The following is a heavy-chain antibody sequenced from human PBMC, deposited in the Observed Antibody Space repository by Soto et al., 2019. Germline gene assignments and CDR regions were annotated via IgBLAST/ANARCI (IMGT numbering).Heavy chain of an antibody. Sequence: QVQLVQSGGEVKKPGASVKVSCKASGYTFTNYGISWVRQAPGQGLEWMGWINVYNGNTKYAQKVQGRVTMTTDTSTSTAYMELRSLSTDDTSVYYCAIGVGSRSYYHQYNWFDPWGQGTLVTVSS. D-gene: IGHD3-10*01. CDR3: AIGVGSRSYYHQYNWFDP. CDR2: INVYNGNT. CDR1: GYTFTNYG. J-gene: IGHJ5*02. V-gene: IGHV1-18*01.